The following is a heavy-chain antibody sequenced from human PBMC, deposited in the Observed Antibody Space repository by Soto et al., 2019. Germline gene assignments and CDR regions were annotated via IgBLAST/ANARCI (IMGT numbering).Heavy chain of an antibody. Sequence: SVKVSFKASGGTFSSYTISWVRQAPGQGLEWMGRIIPILGIANYAQKFQGRVTITADKSTSAAYMELSSLRSEDTAVYYCARRAAAVFFDYLGQGTLVTVS. CDR1: GGTFSSYT. D-gene: IGHD6-13*01. CDR3: ARRAAAVFFDY. J-gene: IGHJ4*02. V-gene: IGHV1-69*02. CDR2: IIPILGIA.